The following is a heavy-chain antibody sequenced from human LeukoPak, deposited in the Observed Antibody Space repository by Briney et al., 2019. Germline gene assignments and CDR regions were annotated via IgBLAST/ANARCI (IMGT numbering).Heavy chain of an antibody. CDR1: GFTFSSYA. CDR3: AKVGYYYGSGSYYDAFDI. J-gene: IGHJ3*02. CDR2: ISHDGSNK. D-gene: IGHD3-10*01. V-gene: IGHV3-30*04. Sequence: GGSLRLSCAASGFTFSSYAMHWVRQAPGKGLEWVAVISHDGSNKYYAGSVKGRFTISRDNSKNTLYLQMNSLRAEDTAVYYCAKVGYYYGSGSYYDAFDIWGQGTMVTVSS.